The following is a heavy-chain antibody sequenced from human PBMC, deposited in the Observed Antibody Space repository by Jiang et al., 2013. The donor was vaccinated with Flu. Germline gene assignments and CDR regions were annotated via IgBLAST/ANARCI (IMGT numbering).Heavy chain of an antibody. J-gene: IGHJ4*02. CDR2: IYYSGST. Sequence: GSGLVKPSETLSLTCTVSGGSISSSSYYWGWIRQPPGKGLEWIGSIYYSGSTYYNPSLKSRVTISVDTSKNQFPLKLSSVTAADTAVYYCARRSPVLNFDYWGQGTLVTVS. V-gene: IGHV4-39*01. CDR1: GGSISSSSYY. CDR3: ARRSPVLNFDY.